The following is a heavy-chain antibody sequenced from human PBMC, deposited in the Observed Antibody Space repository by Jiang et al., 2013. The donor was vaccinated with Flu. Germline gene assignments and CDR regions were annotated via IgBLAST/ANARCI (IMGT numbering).Heavy chain of an antibody. D-gene: IGHD6-19*01. CDR2: ISSSSSYI. V-gene: IGHV3-21*01. CDR1: GFTFSSYS. Sequence: VQLVESGGGLVKPGGSLRLSCAASGFTFSSYSMNWVRQAPGKGLEWVSSISSSSSYIYYADSVKGRFTISRDNAKNSLYLQMNSLRAEDTAVYYCARDRPLAVAGLFDYWGQGTPGHRLL. CDR3: ARDRPLAVAGLFDY. J-gene: IGHJ4*02.